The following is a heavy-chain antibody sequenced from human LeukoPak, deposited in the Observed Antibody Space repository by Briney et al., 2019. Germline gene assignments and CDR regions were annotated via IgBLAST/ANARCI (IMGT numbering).Heavy chain of an antibody. D-gene: IGHD4-17*01. V-gene: IGHV1-24*01. CDR1: GYTLTELS. CDR3: ATAIGHIGGDYPWDY. Sequence: GASVKVSCKVSGYTLTELSMHWVRQAPGKGLEWMGGFDPEDGETIYAQKFQGRVTMTENTSTDTAYMELSSLRSEDTAVYYCATAIGHIGGDYPWDYWGQGTLVTVSS. J-gene: IGHJ4*02. CDR2: FDPEDGET.